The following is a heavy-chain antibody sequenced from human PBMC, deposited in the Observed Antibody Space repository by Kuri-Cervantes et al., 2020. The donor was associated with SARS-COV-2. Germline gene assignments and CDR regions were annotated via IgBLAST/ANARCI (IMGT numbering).Heavy chain of an antibody. J-gene: IGHJ2*01. CDR2: INPNSGGT. CDR1: GYTFTGYY. CDR3: ARRHSSSWQNWYFDL. Sequence: ASVKVSCKASGYTFTGYYMHWVRQAPGQGLEWMGWINPNSGGTNYAQKFQGRVTMTRDTSISTAYMELSRLRSEDTAVYYCARRHSSSWQNWYFDLWGRGTLVTVSS. D-gene: IGHD6-13*01. V-gene: IGHV1-2*02.